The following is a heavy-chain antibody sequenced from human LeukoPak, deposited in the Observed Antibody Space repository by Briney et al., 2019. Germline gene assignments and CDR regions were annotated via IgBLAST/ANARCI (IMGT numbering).Heavy chain of an antibody. CDR3: ASLEYYYDSSGYYSLFGY. Sequence: SETLSLTCTVSGGSISSYYWSWIRQPPGKGLEWIGYIYYSGSTNYNPSLKSRVTISVDTSKNQFSLKLSSVTAADTAVYYCASLEYYYDSSGYYSLFGYWGQGTLVTVSS. CDR1: GGSISSYY. CDR2: IYYSGST. D-gene: IGHD3-22*01. J-gene: IGHJ4*02. V-gene: IGHV4-59*01.